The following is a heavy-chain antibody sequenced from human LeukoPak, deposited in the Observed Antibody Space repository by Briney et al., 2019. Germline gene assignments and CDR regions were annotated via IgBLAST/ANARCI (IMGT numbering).Heavy chain of an antibody. CDR1: GFTFSTYD. CDR2: ISYDGSNK. Sequence: GGSLRLSCAASGFTFSTYDMHWVRQAPGKGLEWVAVISYDGSNKYYVDSVKGRFTISRDNSKNTLDLQMHSLRAEDTAVYYCAKDQGHYDFSRCYFDYWGQGTLVTVSS. CDR3: AKDQGHYDFSRCYFDY. V-gene: IGHV3-30*18. D-gene: IGHD3-3*01. J-gene: IGHJ4*02.